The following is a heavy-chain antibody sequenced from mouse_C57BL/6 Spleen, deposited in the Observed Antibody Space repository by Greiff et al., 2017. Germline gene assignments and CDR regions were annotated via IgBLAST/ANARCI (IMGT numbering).Heavy chain of an antibody. V-gene: IGHV1-9*01. CDR1: GYTFTGYW. D-gene: IGHD2-2*01. J-gene: IGHJ4*01. CDR3: ARRGYGYDTGVYYAMDY. Sequence: QVQLQQSGAELMKPGASVKLSCKATGYTFTGYWIEWVKQRPGHGLEWIGEILPGSGSTNYNEKFKGKATFTADTSSNTAYMQLSSLTTEDSAIYYCARRGYGYDTGVYYAMDYWGQGTSVTVSS. CDR2: ILPGSGST.